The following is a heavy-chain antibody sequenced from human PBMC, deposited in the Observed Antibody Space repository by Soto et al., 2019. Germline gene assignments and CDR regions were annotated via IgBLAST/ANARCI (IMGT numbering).Heavy chain of an antibody. Sequence: EVQLLESGGGLVQPGGSLRLSCAAAGFTFSSYALTWVRQSPGKGLEWVSTFSGSGGSTYYADSVRGRFTISRDNSKNTLFLQMNSLRVEDTAIYYCARDWTGDTCPCLDVWGQGTTVSVSS. J-gene: IGHJ6*02. D-gene: IGHD3-3*01. V-gene: IGHV3-23*01. CDR2: FSGSGGST. CDR1: GFTFSSYA. CDR3: ARDWTGDTCPCLDV.